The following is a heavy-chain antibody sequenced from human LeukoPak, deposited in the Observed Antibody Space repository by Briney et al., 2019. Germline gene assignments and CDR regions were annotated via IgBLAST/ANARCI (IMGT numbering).Heavy chain of an antibody. CDR1: GYSFISYW. J-gene: IGHJ4*02. Sequence: GESLKISSKGLGYSFISYWNAWVRQRPGKGLEWMGIIYPGGSETRDDPSFQGQVTISADSSTSTAYLQWSSLRASDTAMYYCARASRDGYNQNFDHWGQGTLVTVSS. CDR2: IYPGGSET. V-gene: IGHV5-51*01. D-gene: IGHD5-24*01. CDR3: ARASRDGYNQNFDH.